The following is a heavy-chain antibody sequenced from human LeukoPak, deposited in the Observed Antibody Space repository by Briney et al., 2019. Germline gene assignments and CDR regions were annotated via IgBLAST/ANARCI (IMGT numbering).Heavy chain of an antibody. Sequence: ASVKVSCKASGYTFTGYYMHWVRQAPGQGLEWMGWINPNSGGTNYAQKFQGRVTMTRDTSTSAAYMELRSLRSDDTAVYYCARAPRNNWNYHWFDPWGQGTLVTVSS. J-gene: IGHJ5*02. V-gene: IGHV1-2*02. CDR1: GYTFTGYY. CDR3: ARAPRNNWNYHWFDP. D-gene: IGHD1-7*01. CDR2: INPNSGGT.